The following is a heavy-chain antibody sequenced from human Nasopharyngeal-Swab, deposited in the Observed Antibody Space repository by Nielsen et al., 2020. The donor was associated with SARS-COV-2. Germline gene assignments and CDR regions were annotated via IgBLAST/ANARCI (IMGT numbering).Heavy chain of an antibody. J-gene: IGHJ4*02. Sequence: GESLKISCATSGFIFSDSAMHWVRQASGKGLKWAGRIRSKTNNYATAYGASVKGRFTISRDDSNNMAYLQMNSLKSEDTAVYYCARKYDSSGHQFDWGQGTLVTVSS. CDR1: GFIFSDSA. D-gene: IGHD3-22*01. V-gene: IGHV3-73*01. CDR2: IRSKTNNYAT. CDR3: ARKYDSSGHQFD.